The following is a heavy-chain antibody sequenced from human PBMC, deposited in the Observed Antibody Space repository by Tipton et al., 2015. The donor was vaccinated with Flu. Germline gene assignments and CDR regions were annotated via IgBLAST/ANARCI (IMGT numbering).Heavy chain of an antibody. CDR2: IKQDGSEK. Sequence: SLRLSCAASGFTFSNYWMSWVRQGPGKGLEWVANIKQDGSEKHYVDSVKGRFTISRDNAKNSLYLQMNSLRAEDTAVYYCARAMDVWGKGTTVTVSS. CDR1: GFTFSNYW. V-gene: IGHV3-7*01. CDR3: ARAMDV. J-gene: IGHJ6*03.